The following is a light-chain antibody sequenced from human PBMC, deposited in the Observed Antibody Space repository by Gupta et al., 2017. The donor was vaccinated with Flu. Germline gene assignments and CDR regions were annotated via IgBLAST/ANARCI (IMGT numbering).Light chain of an antibody. CDR1: QSVGSSY. CDR2: GAS. J-gene: IGKJ4*01. CDR3: QQYSSPDRT. Sequence: ELVLTQSPGTLSLSPGERATLSCRTSQSVGSSYIAWYQQKPGQAPRLLIFGASTRATGIPARCSGSGSGRDFTLTISRLEPEDVAVYYCQQYSSPDRTFGGGTKVEI. V-gene: IGKV3-20*01.